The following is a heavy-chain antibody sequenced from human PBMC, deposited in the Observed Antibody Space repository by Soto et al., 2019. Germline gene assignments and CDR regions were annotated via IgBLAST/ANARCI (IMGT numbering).Heavy chain of an antibody. J-gene: IGHJ5*02. D-gene: IGHD7-27*01. CDR1: GGSISSGGYY. V-gene: IGHV4-31*03. Sequence: PSETLSLTCTVSGGSISSGGYYRSWIRQHPGKGLEWIGYIYYSGSTYYNPSLKSRVTISVDTSKNQFSLKLSSVTAADTAVYYCATLTLPWVSWFDPWGQGTLVTVSS. CDR2: IYYSGST. CDR3: ATLTLPWVSWFDP.